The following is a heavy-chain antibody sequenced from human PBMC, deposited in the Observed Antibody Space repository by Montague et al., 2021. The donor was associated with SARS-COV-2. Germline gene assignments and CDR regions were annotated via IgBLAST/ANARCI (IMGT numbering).Heavy chain of an antibody. J-gene: IGHJ3*02. CDR1: GFTFSSYG. D-gene: IGHD5-18*01. V-gene: IGHV3-33*01. CDR3: ASQLVPRGYSFDI. CDR2: IWYDGSNK. Sequence: SLRLSCAASGFTFSSYGMHWVRQAPGKGLEWVAVIWYDGSNKYYAYSVKGRVTISRYNSKNTLYLQLNSLRAEDTAVYYCASQLVPRGYSFDIWGQGTLVTVSS.